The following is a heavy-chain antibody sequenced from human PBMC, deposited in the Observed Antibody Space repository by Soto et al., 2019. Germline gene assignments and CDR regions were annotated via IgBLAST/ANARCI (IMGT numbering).Heavy chain of an antibody. J-gene: IGHJ6*03. D-gene: IGHD3-3*02. CDR1: GFTLSDYY. CDR2: ISSSGTID. V-gene: IGHV3-11*01. Sequence: QVQLVESGGGLVKPGGSLRLSCVASGFTLSDYYMSWIRQAPGKGLEWVSYISSSGTIDNYADSVKGRVIISRDNAKNPRFLQTNGPRAEDPAVDSCATRTFGKYLDMDVWGKGTTVTVSS. CDR3: ATRTFGKYLDMDV.